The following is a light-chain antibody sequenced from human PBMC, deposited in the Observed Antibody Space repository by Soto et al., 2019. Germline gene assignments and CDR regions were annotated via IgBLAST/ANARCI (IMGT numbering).Light chain of an antibody. CDR2: GAS. CDR3: QQYSNWPPLT. Sequence: EIVMTQSPATLSVSPGERATLSCRASQSVNYNLAWYQQKPGQAPRLLIYGASTRATGIPARFSGSGSGTEFTLTISSLQSEHLAVYYCQQYSNWPPLTFGGGTKVELK. V-gene: IGKV3-15*01. CDR1: QSVNYN. J-gene: IGKJ4*01.